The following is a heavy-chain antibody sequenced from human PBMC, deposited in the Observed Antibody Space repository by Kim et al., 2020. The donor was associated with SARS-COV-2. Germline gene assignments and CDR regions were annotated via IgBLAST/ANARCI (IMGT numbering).Heavy chain of an antibody. J-gene: IGHJ6*02. CDR3: AKDEGDYGPRASVHGMDV. D-gene: IGHD4-17*01. CDR1: GFTFSSYG. Sequence: GGSLRLSCAASGFTFSSYGMHWVRQAPGKGLEWVAVISYDGSNKYYADSVKGRFTISRDNSKNTLYLQMNSLRAEDTAVYYCAKDEGDYGPRASVHGMDVWGQGTTVTVSS. V-gene: IGHV3-30*18. CDR2: ISYDGSNK.